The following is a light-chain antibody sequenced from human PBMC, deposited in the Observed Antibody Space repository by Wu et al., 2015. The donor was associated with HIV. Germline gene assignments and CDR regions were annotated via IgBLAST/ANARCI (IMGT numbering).Light chain of an antibody. CDR3: QQYNNWPLT. CDR2: GAF. Sequence: EIVMTQSPATLSVSPGERATLSCRASQSVTSSLAWYQQKPGQPPRLLIYGAFTRATGIPARFSGSGSGTQFTLTITSMQSEDFAIYYCQQYNNWPLTFGQGTKVEIK. J-gene: IGKJ1*01. V-gene: IGKV3-15*01. CDR1: QSVTSS.